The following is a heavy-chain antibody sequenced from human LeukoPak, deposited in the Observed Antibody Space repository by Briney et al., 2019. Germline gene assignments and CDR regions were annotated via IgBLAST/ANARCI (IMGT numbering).Heavy chain of an antibody. CDR2: MNPNSGNT. J-gene: IGHJ4*02. D-gene: IGHD1-26*01. CDR3: AVDFVGTTNVFDY. V-gene: IGHV1-8*01. Sequence: WMNPNSGNTGYARKFQGRVTMTRSTSTSTAYMELSSLTSEDTAVYYCAVDFVGTTNVFDYWGQGTLVTVSS.